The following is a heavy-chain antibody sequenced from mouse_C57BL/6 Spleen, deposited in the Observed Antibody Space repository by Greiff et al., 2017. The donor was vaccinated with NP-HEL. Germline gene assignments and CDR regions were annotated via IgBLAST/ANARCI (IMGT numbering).Heavy chain of an antibody. Sequence: VQLQQPGAELVMPGASVKLSCKASGYTFTSYWMHWVKQRPGQGLEWIGEIDPSDSYTNYNQKFKGKSTLTVDKSSSTAYMQLSSLTSEDSAVYYCARGAGPFFDDWGQGTTLTVSS. CDR1: GYTFTSYW. D-gene: IGHD3-3*01. J-gene: IGHJ2*01. CDR3: ARGAGPFFDD. CDR2: IDPSDSYT. V-gene: IGHV1-69*01.